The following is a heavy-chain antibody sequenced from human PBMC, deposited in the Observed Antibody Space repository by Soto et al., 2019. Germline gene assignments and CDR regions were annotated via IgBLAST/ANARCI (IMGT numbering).Heavy chain of an antibody. CDR1: GFSFSDAW. Sequence: EVQLVESGGGLANPGGSLRLSCAASGFSFSDAWMHWVRQAPGSGLEWVGRIKKTRYGGPTDYAAPVKGRFTSSRDDSKSILYLQMDSLKIEATGVYYCTTGVKQWLANEYWGQGTRVTVSS. CDR3: TTGVKQWLANEY. D-gene: IGHD6-19*01. V-gene: IGHV3-15*07. CDR2: IKKTRYGGPT. J-gene: IGHJ4*02.